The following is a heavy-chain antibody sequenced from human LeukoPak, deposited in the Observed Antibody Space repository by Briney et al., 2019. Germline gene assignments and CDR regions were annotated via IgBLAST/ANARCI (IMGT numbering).Heavy chain of an antibody. J-gene: IGHJ4*02. CDR1: GFTFSSCD. CDR3: AKEAPPGSDYFDY. Sequence: GGSLRLSCAASGFTFSSCDMRWVRQAPGTGLEWVSAITSSGGSTYYADSAKGRVTISRDNSKNMLYLQMNSLRAEDTAVYYCAKEAPPGSDYFDYWGQGTLVTVSS. CDR2: ITSSGGST. V-gene: IGHV3-23*01. D-gene: IGHD1-1*01.